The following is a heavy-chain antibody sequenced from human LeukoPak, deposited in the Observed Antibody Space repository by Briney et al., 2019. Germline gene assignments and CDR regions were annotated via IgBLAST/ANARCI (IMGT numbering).Heavy chain of an antibody. Sequence: PSETLSLTCTVSGGSISSYYWSWIRQPPGKGLEWIGYIYYSGSTNYNPSLKSRVTISVDTSKNQFSLKLSSVTAEDTAVYYCARQYTMIVVDYWGQGTLVTVSS. CDR3: ARQYTMIVVDY. J-gene: IGHJ4*02. CDR2: IYYSGST. CDR1: GGSISSYY. D-gene: IGHD3-22*01. V-gene: IGHV4-59*08.